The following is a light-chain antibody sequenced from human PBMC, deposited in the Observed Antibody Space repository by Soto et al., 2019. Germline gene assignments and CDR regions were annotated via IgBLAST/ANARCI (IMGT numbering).Light chain of an antibody. CDR3: LQHNNYPWT. CDR1: QGIKID. V-gene: IGKV1-17*01. Sequence: DIQMTQSPSSLSASVGDRVTITCRASQGIKIDLGWYQQKPGKAPKRLIYGAYSLESGVPSRFSGSGSGTEFTLTISSLQPEDLATYYCLQHNNYPWTFGPGTKVELK. J-gene: IGKJ1*01. CDR2: GAY.